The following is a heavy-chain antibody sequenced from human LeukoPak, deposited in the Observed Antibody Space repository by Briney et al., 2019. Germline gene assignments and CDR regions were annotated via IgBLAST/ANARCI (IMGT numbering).Heavy chain of an antibody. CDR1: GFTFSSYA. CDR2: ISGSGGST. J-gene: IGHJ4*02. V-gene: IGHV3-23*01. CDR3: AITHYSSGWYGDDDFDY. D-gene: IGHD6-19*01. Sequence: GRSLRLSCAASGFTFSSYAMSWVRQAPGKGLEWVSAISGSGGSTYYADSVKGRFTISRDNSKNTLYLQMNSLRAEDTAVYYCAITHYSSGWYGDDDFDYWGQGTLVTVSS.